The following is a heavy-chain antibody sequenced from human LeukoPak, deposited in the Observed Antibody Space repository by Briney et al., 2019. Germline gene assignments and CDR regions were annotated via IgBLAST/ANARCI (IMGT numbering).Heavy chain of an antibody. J-gene: IGHJ4*02. CDR3: AKDERGGSPFDY. Sequence: GGSLRLSCAASGFTFSSYAMSWVRQAPGKGLEWVSVISGSGGSTYYADSVKGRFIISRDNSKNTLYLQMNSLRAEDTAVYYCAKDERGGSPFDYWGQGTLVTVSS. V-gene: IGHV3-23*01. CDR2: ISGSGGST. D-gene: IGHD3-16*01. CDR1: GFTFSSYA.